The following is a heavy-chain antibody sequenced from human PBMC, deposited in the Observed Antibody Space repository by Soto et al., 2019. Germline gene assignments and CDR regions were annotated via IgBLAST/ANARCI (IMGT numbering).Heavy chain of an antibody. V-gene: IGHV3-21*01. D-gene: IGHD2-8*01. CDR2: ISSGSSGI. CDR1: GFTFSSYS. Sequence: GGSLRLSCAASGFTFSSYSMSWVRQAPGKGLEWVSSISSGSSGIYYADSVKGRVTVSRDNAKNSLYLQMDSLRAEDTAIYYCAGRYCSNGVCPFDSWGQGTLVTVSS. CDR3: AGRYCSNGVCPFDS. J-gene: IGHJ5*01.